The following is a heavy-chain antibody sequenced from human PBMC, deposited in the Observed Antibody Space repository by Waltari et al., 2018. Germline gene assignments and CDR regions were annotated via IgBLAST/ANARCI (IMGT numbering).Heavy chain of an antibody. CDR3: ARVGETGTLGFDY. CDR1: GGTFSSYA. Sequence: QVQLVQSGAEVKKPGSSVKVSCKASGGTFSSYAISWVRQAPGQGLEWMGGIIPILGIANYAQKVQGRVTITADEATSTAYMELSSLRSEDTAVYYCARVGETGTLGFDYWGHGTLVTVSS. J-gene: IGHJ4*01. CDR2: IIPILGIA. V-gene: IGHV1-69*04. D-gene: IGHD1-1*01.